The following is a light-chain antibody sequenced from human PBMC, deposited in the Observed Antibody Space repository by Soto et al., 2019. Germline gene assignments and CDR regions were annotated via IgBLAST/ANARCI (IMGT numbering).Light chain of an antibody. V-gene: IGKV3-20*01. Sequence: EIVLTQSPGTLSLSPGEGATLACRASQSVSSSDFAWYQKTPGPAPRLLIFGASNRATVTPNRLSGSGSGTDFPLTISRLEPEGFAVYYCQQYGSSPVTFGQGTKLEIK. CDR2: GAS. J-gene: IGKJ2*01. CDR3: QQYGSSPVT. CDR1: QSVSSSD.